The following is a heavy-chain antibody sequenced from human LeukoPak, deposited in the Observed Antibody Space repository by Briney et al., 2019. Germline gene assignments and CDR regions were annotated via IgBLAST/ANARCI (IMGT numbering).Heavy chain of an antibody. CDR2: ISYDGSNK. J-gene: IGHJ4*02. CDR3: AKDSGSYYTWNYFDY. Sequence: GGSLRLSCAASGFTFSSYGMRWVRQAPGKGLEWVAVISYDGSNKYYADSVKGRFTISRDNSKNTLYLQMNSLRAEDTAVYYCAKDSGSYYTWNYFDYWGQGTLVTVSS. D-gene: IGHD1-26*01. CDR1: GFTFSSYG. V-gene: IGHV3-30*18.